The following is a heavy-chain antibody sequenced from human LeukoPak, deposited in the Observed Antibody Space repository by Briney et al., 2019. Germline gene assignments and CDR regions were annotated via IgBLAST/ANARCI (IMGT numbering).Heavy chain of an antibody. CDR3: ARDGPYYYDSSGYQFD. Sequence: GGSLRLSCAASGFTFSSYAMHWVRQAPGKGLEWVAVISYDGSNKYYADSVKGRFTISRDNSKNTLYLQMNSLRAEDTAVYYCARDGPYYYDSSGYQFDWGQGTLVTVSS. D-gene: IGHD3-22*01. CDR2: ISYDGSNK. CDR1: GFTFSSYA. J-gene: IGHJ4*02. V-gene: IGHV3-30-3*01.